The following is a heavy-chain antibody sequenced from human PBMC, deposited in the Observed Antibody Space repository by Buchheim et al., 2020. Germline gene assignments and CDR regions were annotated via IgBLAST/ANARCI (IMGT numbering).Heavy chain of an antibody. D-gene: IGHD4-23*01. CDR2: ISSSSSYI. Sequence: EVQLVESGGGLVKPGGSLRLSCAASGFTFSSYSMNWVRQAPGKGLEWVSSISSSSSYIYYADSVKGRFTISRDTAKNSLYLQMNSLRAEDTAVYYCASNGWVTPGSVDYWGQGTL. CDR1: GFTFSSYS. J-gene: IGHJ4*02. CDR3: ASNGWVTPGSVDY. V-gene: IGHV3-21*01.